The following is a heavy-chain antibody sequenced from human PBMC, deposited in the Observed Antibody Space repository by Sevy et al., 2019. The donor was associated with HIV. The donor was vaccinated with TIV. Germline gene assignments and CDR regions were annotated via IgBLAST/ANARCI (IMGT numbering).Heavy chain of an antibody. CDR1: GFPFSTYA. D-gene: IGHD6-19*01. CDR3: AKSGRIVVAGTTNYFDS. V-gene: IGHV3-33*06. J-gene: IGHJ4*02. CDR2: IWYDGSNN. Sequence: GGSLILSCAASGFPFSTYAMHWVRQAPGKGLEWVAVIWYDGSNNYHADSVKGRFTISRDNSKNTLYLQMDSLRAADTAVYYCAKSGRIVVAGTTNYFDSWGQGTLVTVSS.